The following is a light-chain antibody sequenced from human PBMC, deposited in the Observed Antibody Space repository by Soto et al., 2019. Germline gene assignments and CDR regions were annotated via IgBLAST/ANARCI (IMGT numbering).Light chain of an antibody. CDR3: QQYYSFRT. J-gene: IGKJ1*01. CDR1: QSISTW. CDR2: KAS. Sequence: DFQMTQSPSTLSASVGDRVTITCRASQSISTWLAWYQQKPGKAPKLLIYKASTLESGVPSRFSGSGSETEFTLTINSLQPDDFATHYCQQYYSFRTFGQGTKVEFK. V-gene: IGKV1-5*03.